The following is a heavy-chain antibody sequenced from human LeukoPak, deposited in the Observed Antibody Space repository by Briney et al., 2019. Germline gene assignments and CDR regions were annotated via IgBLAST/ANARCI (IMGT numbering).Heavy chain of an antibody. CDR3: ARGRVSSSTWYSTYYYFFYMDF. D-gene: IGHD4-11*01. CDR1: GYTFKSFG. V-gene: IGHV1-18*01. CDR2: ISAYNGDT. J-gene: IGHJ6*03. Sequence: ASVKVSCKASGYTFKSFGISWVRQAPGQGLEWVGWISAYNGDTNYGQKFQGRVTMTTDTSTGTGYMELRSLRSDDTAVYFCARGRVSSSTWYSTYYYFFYMDFWGKGTTVTVSS.